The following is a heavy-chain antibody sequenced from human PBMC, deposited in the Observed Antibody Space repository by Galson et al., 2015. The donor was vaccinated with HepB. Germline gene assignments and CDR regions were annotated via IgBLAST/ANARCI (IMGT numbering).Heavy chain of an antibody. CDR1: GGSISGYY. V-gene: IGHV4-34*01. Sequence: SETLSLTCTVSGGSISGYYWSWIRQPPGKGLEWIGEINHSGSTNYNPSLKSRVTISVDTSKNQFSLKLSSVTAADTAVYYCARGGDIHYYDSSGYYPPWGQGTLVTVSS. D-gene: IGHD3-22*01. CDR3: ARGGDIHYYDSSGYYPP. CDR2: INHSGST. J-gene: IGHJ5*02.